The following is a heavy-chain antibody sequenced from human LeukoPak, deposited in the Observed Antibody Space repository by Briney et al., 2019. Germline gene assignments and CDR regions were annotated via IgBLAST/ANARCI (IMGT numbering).Heavy chain of an antibody. Sequence: PGGSLRVSCAASGCTFSSYWMSWVRQAPGKGLEWVANIKLDGSEKYYVDSVKGRFTISKDNAKNSLYLQMNSLRAEDTAVYYCARDQAAAAYWGQGTLVTVSS. V-gene: IGHV3-7*01. CDR3: ARDQAAAAY. CDR1: GCTFSSYW. D-gene: IGHD6-25*01. J-gene: IGHJ4*02. CDR2: IKLDGSEK.